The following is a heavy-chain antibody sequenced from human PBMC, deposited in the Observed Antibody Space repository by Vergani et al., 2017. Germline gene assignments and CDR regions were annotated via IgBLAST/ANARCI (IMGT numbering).Heavy chain of an antibody. CDR3: AGVLAHASGDWFDH. CDR1: GFTVSSNY. CDR2: IYSGGRT. J-gene: IGHJ5*02. D-gene: IGHD1-26*01. V-gene: IGHV3-66*02. Sequence: EVQLVESGGGLVQPGGSLRLSCAASGFTVSSNYMSWVRQAPGKGLEWVSVIYSGGRTYYADSVKGRFTISRDNSKNTLYLQMNRLRAEDTAVYYGAGVLAHASGDWFDHWGQGTLVTVSS.